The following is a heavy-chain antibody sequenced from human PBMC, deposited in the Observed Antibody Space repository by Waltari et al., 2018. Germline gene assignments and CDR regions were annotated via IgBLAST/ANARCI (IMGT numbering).Heavy chain of an antibody. V-gene: IGHV4-39*01. CDR2: IYYSGST. D-gene: IGHD2-15*01. Sequence: QLQLQESGPGLVKPSETLSLTCTVSGGSISSPRYYWGWIRQPPGKGLEWIGSIYYSGSTHYNPSLKSRVTISVDTSKNQFSLKLSSVTAADTAVYYCARHGKSDSAEGFDPWGQGTLVTVSS. J-gene: IGHJ5*02. CDR3: ARHGKSDSAEGFDP. CDR1: GGSISSPRYY.